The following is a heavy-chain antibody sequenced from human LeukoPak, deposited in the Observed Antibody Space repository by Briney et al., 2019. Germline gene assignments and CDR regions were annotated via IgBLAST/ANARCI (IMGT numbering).Heavy chain of an antibody. Sequence: SETLSLTCAVYGGSFSGYYWSWIRQPPGKGLEWIGEINHSGSTNYNPSPKSRVTISVDTSKNQFSLKLSSVTAADTAVYYCARGRVTMVRGVIITSPGAYWFDPWGQGTLVTVSS. CDR3: ARGRVTMVRGVIITSPGAYWFDP. CDR2: INHSGST. CDR1: GGSFSGYY. V-gene: IGHV4-34*01. J-gene: IGHJ5*02. D-gene: IGHD3-10*01.